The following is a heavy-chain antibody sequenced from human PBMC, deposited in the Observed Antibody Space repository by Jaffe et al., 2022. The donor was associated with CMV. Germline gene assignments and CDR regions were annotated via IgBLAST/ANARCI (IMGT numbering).Heavy chain of an antibody. V-gene: IGHV4-4*02. D-gene: IGHD2-15*01. CDR3: AKTLGYCSGGSCVSDWFDP. J-gene: IGHJ5*02. CDR1: GGSISSSNW. CDR2: IYHSGST. Sequence: QVQLQESGPGLVKPSGTLSLTCAVSGGSISSSNWWSWVRQPPGKGLEWIGEIYHSGSTNYNPSLKSRVTISVDKSKNQFSLKLSSVTAADTAVYYCAKTLGYCSGGSCVSDWFDPWGQGTLVTVSS.